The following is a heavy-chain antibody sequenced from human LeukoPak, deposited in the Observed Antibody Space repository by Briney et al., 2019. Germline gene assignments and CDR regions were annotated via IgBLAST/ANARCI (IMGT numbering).Heavy chain of an antibody. D-gene: IGHD3-3*01. Sequence: GGSLRLSCAASGFTFSNAWMNWVRQAPGKGLEWVAHIKQDGSQEYYVDSVKGRFTISRDSAKNSLYLQMNSLRAEDTAVYYCARGVPYDSWSGPHYSDYWGQGTLVTVSS. CDR1: GFTFSNAW. CDR2: IKQDGSQE. CDR3: ARGVPYDSWSGPHYSDY. J-gene: IGHJ4*02. V-gene: IGHV3-7*01.